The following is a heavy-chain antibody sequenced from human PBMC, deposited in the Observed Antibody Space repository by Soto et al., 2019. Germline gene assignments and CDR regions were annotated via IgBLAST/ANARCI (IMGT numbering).Heavy chain of an antibody. J-gene: IGHJ4*02. V-gene: IGHV1-18*01. CDR2: ISAYNGNT. D-gene: IGHD3-3*01. Sequence: XSVKVACKASGSTLTSCGISWVRQAPGQGLEWMGWISAYNGNTNYAQKLQGRVTMTTDTSTSTAYMELRSLRSDDTAVYYCARGGILIFGVVIGLDYWAQGTLVTVSS. CDR3: ARGGILIFGVVIGLDY. CDR1: GSTLTSCG.